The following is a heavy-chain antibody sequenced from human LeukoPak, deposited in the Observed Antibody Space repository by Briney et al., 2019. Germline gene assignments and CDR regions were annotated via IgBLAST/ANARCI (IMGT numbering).Heavy chain of an antibody. D-gene: IGHD2-21*02. V-gene: IGHV4-4*09. CDR2: IYTSGST. CDR1: GGSISSYY. CDR3: ARQSRYCGGDCYFDY. Sequence: SETLSLTCTVSGGSISSYYWSWIRQPPGKGLEWIGYIYTSGSTNYNPSLKSRVTISVDTSKNQFSLKLSSVTAADTAVYYCARQSRYCGGDCYFDYWGQGTLVTVSS. J-gene: IGHJ4*02.